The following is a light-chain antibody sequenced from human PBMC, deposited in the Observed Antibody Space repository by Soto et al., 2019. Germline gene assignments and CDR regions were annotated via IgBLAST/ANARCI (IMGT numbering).Light chain of an antibody. J-gene: IGLJ1*01. CDR2: GND. V-gene: IGLV1-40*01. Sequence: QSVLTQPPSVSGAPGQSVTISCTGTSSNIGAGYDVHWYQQLPGTAPKLLIFGNDNRPSGVPDRFSGSKSGTSASLAITGLQAEDEADYYCQSYDSSLSSLYVFGTGTKLTVL. CDR3: QSYDSSLSSLYV. CDR1: SSNIGAGYD.